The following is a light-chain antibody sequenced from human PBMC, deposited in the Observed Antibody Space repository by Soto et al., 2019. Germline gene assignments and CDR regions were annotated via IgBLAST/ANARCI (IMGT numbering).Light chain of an antibody. V-gene: IGLV2-8*01. CDR3: SSYGCRYNYV. Sequence: QSVLTQPPSAAGSPGQSVTISCTGTSTDGGGYNYVSWYQQYPGKAPKLMIYEVSKRPSGLPDRFSGSKSGKTASLTVSGLQAEDEADYYCSSYGCRYNYVVGTGPTVTVL. CDR1: STDGGGYNY. J-gene: IGLJ1*01. CDR2: EVS.